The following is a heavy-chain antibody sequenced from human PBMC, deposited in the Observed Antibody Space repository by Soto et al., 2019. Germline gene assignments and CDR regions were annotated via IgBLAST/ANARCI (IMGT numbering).Heavy chain of an antibody. CDR3: ARAGDNPWFDP. CDR1: GFTFSSYG. Sequence: QVQLVESGGGVVQPGRSLRLSCAASGFTFSSYGMHWVRQAPGKGLEWVAVIWYDGSNKYYADSVKGRFTISRDNSKNTLYLQMNSLRAEDTAVYYCARAGDNPWFDPWGQGTLVTVSS. CDR2: IWYDGSNK. D-gene: IGHD3-16*01. J-gene: IGHJ5*02. V-gene: IGHV3-33*01.